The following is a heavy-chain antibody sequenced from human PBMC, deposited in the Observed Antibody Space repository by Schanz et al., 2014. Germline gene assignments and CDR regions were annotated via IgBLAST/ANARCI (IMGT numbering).Heavy chain of an antibody. J-gene: IGHJ4*02. D-gene: IGHD2-21*01. V-gene: IGHV1-69*04. CDR2: IIPSLGLA. CDR1: GGTFSSFG. CDR3: ARDRLECGAECYSVEVFEI. Sequence: VQLEQPGAEVKKPGSSVKVSCKASGGTFSSFGINWVRQAPGQGLEWMGRIIPSLGLAKYEQKFQDKVTITADTSTTTAYMELSGLRSEDTAVYYCARDRLECGAECYSVEVFEIWGQGTLVIVSS.